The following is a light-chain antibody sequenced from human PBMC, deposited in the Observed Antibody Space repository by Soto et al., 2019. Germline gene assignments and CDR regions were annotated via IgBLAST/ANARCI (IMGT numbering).Light chain of an antibody. J-gene: IGKJ2*01. Sequence: EIVLPQSPGPLSLSPGARATLSCRARQSVSSSYLAWYQQRPGQAPRLLIYGASSRATGIPDRFSGSGSGTDFTLTISRLEPEDFAVYYCQQYGSSTYTFGQGTKLEIK. CDR3: QQYGSSTYT. CDR2: GAS. CDR1: QSVSSSY. V-gene: IGKV3-20*01.